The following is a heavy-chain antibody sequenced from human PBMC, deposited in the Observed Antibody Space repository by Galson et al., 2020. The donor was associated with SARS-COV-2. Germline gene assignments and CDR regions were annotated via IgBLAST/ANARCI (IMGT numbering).Heavy chain of an antibody. J-gene: IGHJ6*01. CDR2: LYSGGST. CDR1: GFTVSSNY. Sequence: QLGESLKISCAASGFTVSSNYMSWVRQAPGKGLEWVSVLYSGGSTYYADSVKGRFTISRDNSKNTLYLQMNSLSAEDTAVYYCARDLYTFGMDVWGQGTTVTVSS. CDR3: ARDLYTFGMDV. V-gene: IGHV3-53*01. D-gene: IGHD2-8*01.